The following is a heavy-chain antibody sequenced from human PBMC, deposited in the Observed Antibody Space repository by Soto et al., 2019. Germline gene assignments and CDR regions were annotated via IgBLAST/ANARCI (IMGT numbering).Heavy chain of an antibody. D-gene: IGHD4-17*01. CDR3: VRDGSKTLRDCFDP. CDR2: VYATGTS. CDR1: GGSMSKFY. V-gene: IGHV4-4*07. J-gene: IGHJ5*02. Sequence: SETLALTCSVSGGSMSKFYLSWSRKTAGKGLEWMGRVYATGTSYYNPSLRSRIAMSVDISKKTFSLRLRSVTDADTGVYYCVRDGSKTLRDCFDPWGQGILVTVSS.